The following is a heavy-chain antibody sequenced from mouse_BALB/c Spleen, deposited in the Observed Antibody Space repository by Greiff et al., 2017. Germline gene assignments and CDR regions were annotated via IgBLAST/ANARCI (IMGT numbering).Heavy chain of an antibody. CDR1: GFSLTSYD. CDR2: IWTGGGT. V-gene: IGHV2-9-2*01. CDR3: VRDREPY. J-gene: IGHJ3*01. Sequence: QVQLQQSGPGLVAPSQSLSITCTVSGFSLTSYDISWIRQPPGKGLEWLGVIWTGGGTNYNSAFMSRLSISKDNSKSQVFLKMNSLQTDDTAIYYCVRDREPYWGQGTLVTVSA.